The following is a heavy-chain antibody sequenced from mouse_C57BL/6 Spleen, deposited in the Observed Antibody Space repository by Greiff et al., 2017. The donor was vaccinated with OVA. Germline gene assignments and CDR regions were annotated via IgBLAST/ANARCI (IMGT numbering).Heavy chain of an antibody. V-gene: IGHV1-7*01. CDR3: ANFITTVEWYFDV. CDR2: INPSSGYT. D-gene: IGHD1-1*01. CDR1: GYTFTSYW. Sequence: VQLQESGAELAKPGASVKLSCKASGYTFTSYWMHWVKRRPGQGLEWIGYINPSSGYTKYNQKFKDKATLTADKSSSTAYMQLSSLTYEDSAVYYCANFITTVEWYFDVWGTGTTVTVSS. J-gene: IGHJ1*03.